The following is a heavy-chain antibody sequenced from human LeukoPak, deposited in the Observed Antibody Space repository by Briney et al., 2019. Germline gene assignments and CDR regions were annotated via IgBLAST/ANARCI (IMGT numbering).Heavy chain of an antibody. Sequence: GASVKVSCKASGYTFTRYYIHWVRQAPGQGLEWMGWISAYNGNTNYAQKLQGRVTMTTDTSTSTAYMELRSLRSDDTAVYYCARTGYDILTGTKKEVDYWGQGTLVTVSS. V-gene: IGHV1-18*04. CDR3: ARTGYDILTGTKKEVDY. CDR1: GYTFTRYY. CDR2: ISAYNGNT. D-gene: IGHD3-9*01. J-gene: IGHJ4*02.